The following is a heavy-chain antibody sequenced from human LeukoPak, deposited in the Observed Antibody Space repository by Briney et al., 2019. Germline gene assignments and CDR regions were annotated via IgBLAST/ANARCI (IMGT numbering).Heavy chain of an antibody. CDR2: ISDSGTTE. CDR3: ARDGTTNRYNWFDS. V-gene: IGHV3-48*03. Sequence: GGSLRLSCAASGFSLSSFQMSWVRQAPGKGLEWISYISDSGTTEYYADSVKGRFTISRDNAKNSLYLQMNSLTGEYTALYYCARDGTTNRYNWFDSWGQGTLVTVSS. J-gene: IGHJ5*01. CDR1: GFSLSSFQ. D-gene: IGHD2-8*01.